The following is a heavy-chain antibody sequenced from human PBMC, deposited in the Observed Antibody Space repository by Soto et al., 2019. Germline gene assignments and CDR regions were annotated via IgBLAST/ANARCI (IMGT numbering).Heavy chain of an antibody. CDR1: GFTFSSYA. D-gene: IGHD4-17*01. CDR2: ISYDGSNK. CDR3: ARDASLFRLIDPDYGDYWGNDY. Sequence: QVQLVESGGGVVQPGRSLRLSCAASGFTFSSYAMHWVRQAPGKGLEWVAVISYDGSNKYYADSVKGRFTISRDNSKNTLYLQMNSLIAEDTAVYYCARDASLFRLIDPDYGDYWGNDYWGQGTLVTVSS. V-gene: IGHV3-30-3*01. J-gene: IGHJ4*02.